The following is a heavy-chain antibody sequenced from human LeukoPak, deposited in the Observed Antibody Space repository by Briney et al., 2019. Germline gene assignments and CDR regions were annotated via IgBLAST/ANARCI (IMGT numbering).Heavy chain of an antibody. CDR3: ARGLLDDFWSGYYGAIFDY. CDR2: ISSSSSYI. CDR1: GFTFSSYS. J-gene: IGHJ4*02. V-gene: IGHV3-21*01. D-gene: IGHD3-3*01. Sequence: PGGSLRLSRAASGFTFSSYSMNWVRQAPGKGLEWVSSISSSSSYIYYADSVKGRFTISRDNAKNSLYLQMNSLRAEDTAVYYCARGLLDDFWSGYYGAIFDYWGQGTLVTVSS.